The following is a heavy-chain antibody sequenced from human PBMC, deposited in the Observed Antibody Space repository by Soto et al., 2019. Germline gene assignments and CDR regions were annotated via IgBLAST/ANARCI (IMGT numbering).Heavy chain of an antibody. V-gene: IGHV1-69*06. CDR1: GGTFSSYA. J-gene: IGHJ4*02. CDR2: IIPIFGTA. D-gene: IGHD3-9*01. CDR3: ARVGGYYDILTGYYNFSWYFDY. Sequence: SVKVSCKASGGTFSSYAISWVRQAPGQGLEWMGGIIPIFGTANYAQKFQGRVTITADKSTSTAYMELSSLRSEDTAVYYCARVGGYYDILTGYYNFSWYFDYWGQGTLVT.